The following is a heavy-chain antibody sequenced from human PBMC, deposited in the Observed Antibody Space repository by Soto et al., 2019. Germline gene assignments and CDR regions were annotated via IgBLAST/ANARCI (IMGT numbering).Heavy chain of an antibody. V-gene: IGHV4-34*01. CDR3: ARQGIGITIFGVVIIKNGAFDY. J-gene: IGHJ4*02. CDR1: GGSFSGYY. Sequence: SETLSLTCAVYGGSFSGYYWSWIRQPPGKGLEWIGEINHSGSTNYNPSLKSRVTISVDTSKNQFSLKLSSVTAADTAVYYCARQGIGITIFGVVIIKNGAFDYWGQGTLVTVSS. D-gene: IGHD3-3*01. CDR2: INHSGST.